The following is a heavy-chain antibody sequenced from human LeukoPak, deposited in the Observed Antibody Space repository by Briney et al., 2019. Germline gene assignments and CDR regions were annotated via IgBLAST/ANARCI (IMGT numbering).Heavy chain of an antibody. V-gene: IGHV1-18*01. D-gene: IGHD1-26*01. CDR2: ISAYNGNT. CDR3: ARDLISRWELPNDAFDI. CDR1: GYTFTSYG. J-gene: IGHJ3*02. Sequence: ASVKVSCKASGYTFTSYGISWVRQAPGQGLEWMGWISAYNGNTNYAQKLQGRVTMTTDTSTNTAYMELRSLRSDDTAVYYCARDLISRWELPNDAFDIWGQGTMVTVSS.